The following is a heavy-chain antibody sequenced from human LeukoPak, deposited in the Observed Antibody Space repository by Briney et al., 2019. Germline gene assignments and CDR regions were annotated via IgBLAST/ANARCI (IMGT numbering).Heavy chain of an antibody. J-gene: IGHJ3*02. CDR3: ARDLITVTKGFDI. CDR2: IYTSGST. V-gene: IGHV4-59*01. Sequence: PSETLSLTCTVSGGSISSYYWSWIRQPPGKGLEWFGYIYTSGSTNYNPSLKSRVTISIDTSKNQFSLKLSSVTAADTAVYYCARDLITVTKGFDIWGQGTMVSVSS. CDR1: GGSISSYY. D-gene: IGHD4-17*01.